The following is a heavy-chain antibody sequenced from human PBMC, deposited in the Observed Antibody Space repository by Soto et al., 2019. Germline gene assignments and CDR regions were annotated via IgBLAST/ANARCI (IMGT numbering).Heavy chain of an antibody. D-gene: IGHD5-18*01. CDR1: GYTFTSYG. CDR3: ARDGQGTAMGFTAGDWFDP. CDR2: ISAYNGNT. V-gene: IGHV1-18*01. J-gene: IGHJ5*02. Sequence: QVQLVQSGAEVKKPGASVKVSCKASGYTFTSYGISWVRQAPGQGLEWMGWISAYNGNTNYAQKFQGRVTMTTDTSTSTAYMELRSLRSDDTAVYYCARDGQGTAMGFTAGDWFDPWGQGTLVTVSS.